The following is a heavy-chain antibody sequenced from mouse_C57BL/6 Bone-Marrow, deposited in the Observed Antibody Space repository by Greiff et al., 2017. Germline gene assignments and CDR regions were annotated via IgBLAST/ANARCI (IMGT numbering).Heavy chain of an antibody. CDR2: IYPGDGDT. V-gene: IGHV1-82*01. Sequence: QVQLQQSGPELVKPGASVKISCKASGYAFSSSWMNWVKQRPGKGLEWIGRIYPGDGDTNYNGKFKGKATLTADKSSSTAYMQLSSLTSEDSAVYFCARGVVGDDWGQGTSVTVSS. J-gene: IGHJ4*01. CDR3: ARGVVGDD. CDR1: GYAFSSSW.